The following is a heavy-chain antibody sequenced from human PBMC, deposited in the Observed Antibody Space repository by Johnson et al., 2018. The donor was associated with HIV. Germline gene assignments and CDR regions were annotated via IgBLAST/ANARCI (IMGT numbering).Heavy chain of an antibody. D-gene: IGHD4-23*01. CDR2: IKTKPDGGTT. CDR3: TTDYHAVFGGFDI. Sequence: VQLVESGGGLVKPGGSLRLSCAASGFTFKNVWMSWVRQAPGKGLEWVGRIKTKPDGGTTDYAAPVKGRFTISRDDSKDTLYLQMSSLKTDDTAVYYCTTDYHAVFGGFDISGQGTMVTVSS. CDR1: GFTFKNVW. V-gene: IGHV3-15*01. J-gene: IGHJ3*02.